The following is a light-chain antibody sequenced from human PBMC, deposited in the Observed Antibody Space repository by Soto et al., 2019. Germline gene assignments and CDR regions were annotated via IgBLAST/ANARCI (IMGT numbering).Light chain of an antibody. CDR3: QQYGSSPPYT. CDR2: GAS. Sequence: EIVMTQSPATLSVSPGERATLSCRASQSVGSHLAWYQQRPGQAPRLLIYGASYRATGIPARFSGSGSGTDFTLIISSLQSEDFAVYYCQQYGSSPPYTFGQGTKLEIK. J-gene: IGKJ2*01. CDR1: QSVGSH. V-gene: IGKV3-15*01.